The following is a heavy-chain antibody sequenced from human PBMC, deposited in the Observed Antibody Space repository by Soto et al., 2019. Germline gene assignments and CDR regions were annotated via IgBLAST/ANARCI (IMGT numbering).Heavy chain of an antibody. Sequence: PGGSLRLSCAASGFTFSSYAMSWVRQAPGKGLEWVSAISGSGGSTYYADSVKGRFTISRDNSKNTLYLQMNSLRAEDTAVYYCATGAMVRGVRGFGGMDVWGQGTTVTVSS. CDR3: ATGAMVRGVRGFGGMDV. V-gene: IGHV3-23*01. D-gene: IGHD3-10*01. CDR2: ISGSGGST. J-gene: IGHJ6*02. CDR1: GFTFSSYA.